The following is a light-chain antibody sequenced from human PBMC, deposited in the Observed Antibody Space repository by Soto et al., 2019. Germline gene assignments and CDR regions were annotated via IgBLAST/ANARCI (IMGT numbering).Light chain of an antibody. J-gene: IGKJ1*01. CDR2: GAS. V-gene: IGKV3-20*01. CDR1: QSVGKY. Sequence: ETVITHAGGTLSLSPRERATLACRASQSVGKYLAWYQQKPGQAPRLLIYGASTRATGIPDRFSGSGSGTDFTLTISRLEPEDFAVYYCQQYGGSPRTFGQGTKVDIK. CDR3: QQYGGSPRT.